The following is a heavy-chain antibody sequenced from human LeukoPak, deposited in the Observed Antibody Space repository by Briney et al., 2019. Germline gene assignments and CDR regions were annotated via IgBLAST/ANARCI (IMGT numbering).Heavy chain of an antibody. V-gene: IGHV1-8*01. CDR1: GYTFTSYD. CDR3: ARRAAVVEY. CDR2: MNPNSGNT. J-gene: IGHJ4*02. D-gene: IGHD6-13*01. Sequence: ASVKVSCKASGYTFTSYDINWVRQATGQGLEWMGWMNPNSGNTGHAQKFQGRVTMTRNTSISTAYMEVSNLRSEDTAVYYCARRAAVVEYWGQGILVTVSS.